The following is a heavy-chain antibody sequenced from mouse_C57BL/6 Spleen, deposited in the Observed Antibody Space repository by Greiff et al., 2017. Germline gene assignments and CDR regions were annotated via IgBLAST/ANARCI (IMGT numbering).Heavy chain of an antibody. J-gene: IGHJ1*03. Sequence: QVQLQQSGAELMKPGASVKLSCKATGYTFTGYWIEWVKQRPGHGLEWIGEILPGSGSTNYNEKFKGKATFTADPSSNTAYMQLSSLTTEDSAIYYCARVTTVVATDWYFDVWGTGTTVTVSS. CDR3: ARVTTVVATDWYFDV. CDR1: GYTFTGYW. CDR2: ILPGSGST. D-gene: IGHD1-1*01. V-gene: IGHV1-9*01.